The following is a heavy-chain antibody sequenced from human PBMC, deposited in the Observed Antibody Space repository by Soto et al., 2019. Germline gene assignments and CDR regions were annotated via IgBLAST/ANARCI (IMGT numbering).Heavy chain of an antibody. V-gene: IGHV1-69*04. CDR3: AREQNDRAPDY. CDR2: IIPILGIA. CDR1: GGTFSSYT. D-gene: IGHD1-1*01. Sequence: GASVKVSCKASGGTFSSYTISWVRQAPGQGREWMGRIIPILGIANYAQKFQGRVTITADNSTSTAYMELSSLRSEDTAVYYCAREQNDRAPDYWGQGTLVTVSS. J-gene: IGHJ4*02.